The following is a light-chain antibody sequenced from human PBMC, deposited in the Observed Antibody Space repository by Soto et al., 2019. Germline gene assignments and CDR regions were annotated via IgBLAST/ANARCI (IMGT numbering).Light chain of an antibody. Sequence: DVVMTQSPLSLPVTLGQPASISCRSSQSLVYSDANTYLNLFQQRPGQSPRRLIYKVSNRDSGVPDRFSGSGSGTDFTRIISRVEAEDVGVYYCMQGTHWTYTVGQGTKLEIK. CDR1: QSLVYSDANTY. V-gene: IGKV2-30*01. J-gene: IGKJ2*01. CDR2: KVS. CDR3: MQGTHWTYT.